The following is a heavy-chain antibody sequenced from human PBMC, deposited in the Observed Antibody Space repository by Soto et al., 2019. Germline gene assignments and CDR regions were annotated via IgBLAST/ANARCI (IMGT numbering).Heavy chain of an antibody. D-gene: IGHD6-13*01. CDR2: ISSSGSTI. Sequence: GGSLRLSCAASGFTFSDYYMSWIRQAPGKGLEWVSYISSSGSTIYYADSVKGRFTISRDNAKNSLYLQMNSLRAEDTAVYYCARPKQQLVLETDYWGQGTLVTVSS. CDR3: ARPKQQLVLETDY. V-gene: IGHV3-11*01. J-gene: IGHJ4*02. CDR1: GFTFSDYY.